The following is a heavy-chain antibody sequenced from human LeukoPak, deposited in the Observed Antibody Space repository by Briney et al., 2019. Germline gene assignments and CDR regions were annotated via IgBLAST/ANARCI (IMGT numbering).Heavy chain of an antibody. D-gene: IGHD6-19*01. V-gene: IGHV1-46*01. CDR1: GYTFTSYY. CDR2: INPSGGST. J-gene: IGHJ4*02. Sequence: GASVKVSCKASGYTFTSYYMHWVRQAPGQGLEWMGIINPSGGSTSCAQKFQGRVTMSRDTSTSTVYMELSSLRSEDTAVYYCARDRAYSSGWYHFDYWGQGTLVTVSS. CDR3: ARDRAYSSGWYHFDY.